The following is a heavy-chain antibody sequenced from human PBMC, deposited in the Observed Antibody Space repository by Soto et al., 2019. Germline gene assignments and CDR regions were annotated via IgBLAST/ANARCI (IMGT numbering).Heavy chain of an antibody. CDR2: ISYDGSTK. Sequence: GGSLRLSCAASGFTFSSYGMHWVRQAPGKGLEWVAVISYDGSTKYYADSVKGRFTISRDNSKNTLYLHMNGLRAGDTAVYYCAKDRGSGSYYNPDDYWGQGTLVTVSS. CDR3: AKDRGSGSYYNPDDY. D-gene: IGHD3-10*01. V-gene: IGHV3-30*18. J-gene: IGHJ4*02. CDR1: GFTFSSYG.